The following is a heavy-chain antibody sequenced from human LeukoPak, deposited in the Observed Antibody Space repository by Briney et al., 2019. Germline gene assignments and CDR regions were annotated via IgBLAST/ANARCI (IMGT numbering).Heavy chain of an antibody. V-gene: IGHV5-51*01. Sequence: GESLKISCKGSGYSFTGYWIAWVRQMPGKGLEWMGIIYPGDSDTRYSPSFQGQVTISADKSISTAYLQWSSLKASDTAMYYCVIDTNNFYSSGSFDYWGQGTLVTVSS. CDR1: GYSFTGYW. CDR3: VIDTNNFYSSGSFDY. J-gene: IGHJ4*02. CDR2: IYPGDSDT. D-gene: IGHD3-10*01.